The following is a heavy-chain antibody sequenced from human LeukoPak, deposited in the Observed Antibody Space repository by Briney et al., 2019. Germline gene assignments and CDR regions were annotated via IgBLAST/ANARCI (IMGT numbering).Heavy chain of an antibody. CDR2: INHSGST. CDR3: ARQTFGVLYFDS. V-gene: IGHV4-34*01. CDR1: GGSFSGYY. J-gene: IGHJ4*02. Sequence: SETLSLTCAVYGGSFSGYYWSWIRQPPGKGLEWIGEINHSGSTNYNPSLKGRVTISVDTSKNQFSLKLSSVTAADTAVYYCARQTFGVLYFDSWGQGTLAIASS. D-gene: IGHD3-10*01.